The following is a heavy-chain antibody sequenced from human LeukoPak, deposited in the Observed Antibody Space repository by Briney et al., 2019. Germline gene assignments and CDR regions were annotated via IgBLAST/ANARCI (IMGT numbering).Heavy chain of an antibody. CDR2: INHSGST. CDR1: GGSFSGYY. V-gene: IGHV4-34*01. D-gene: IGHD3-9*01. CDR3: ARLRHYWAERFFDWV. J-gene: IGHJ4*02. Sequence: TTSETLSLTCAVYGGSFSGYYWSWIRQPPGKGLEWIGEINHSGSTNYNPSLKSRVTISVDTSKNQFSLKLSSVTAADTAVYYCARLRHYWAERFFDWVWGQGTLVTVSS.